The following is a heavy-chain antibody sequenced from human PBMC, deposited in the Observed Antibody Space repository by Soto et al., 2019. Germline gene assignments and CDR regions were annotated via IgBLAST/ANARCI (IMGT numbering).Heavy chain of an antibody. D-gene: IGHD5-18*01. J-gene: IGHJ2*01. CDR3: ARAWDTAMDKGYFDL. CDR2: IYYGGST. V-gene: IGHV4-31*03. Sequence: QVQLQESGPGLVKPSQTLSLTCTVSGGSISSGGYYWSWIRQHPGKGLEWIGYIYYGGSTYYNPSLKSRVTISVDTSKNQFSLKLSSVTAADTAVYYCARAWDTAMDKGYFDLWGRGTLVTVSS. CDR1: GGSISSGGYY.